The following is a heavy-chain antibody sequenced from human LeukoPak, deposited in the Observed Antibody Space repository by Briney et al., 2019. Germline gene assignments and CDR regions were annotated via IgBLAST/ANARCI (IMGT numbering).Heavy chain of an antibody. CDR3: TAHRGYYSASVFDF. J-gene: IGHJ4*02. Sequence: GGSLRLSCGASGFIFTKASMSWVRQAPGKGLEWVGRIKSKSDGGTIDYAAPVKGRFTISRDDSEETLFLQMSSLKTEDTAVYYCTAHRGYYSASVFDFWGQGTPVTVS. CDR1: GFIFTKAS. V-gene: IGHV3-15*01. D-gene: IGHD3-22*01. CDR2: IKSKSDGGTI.